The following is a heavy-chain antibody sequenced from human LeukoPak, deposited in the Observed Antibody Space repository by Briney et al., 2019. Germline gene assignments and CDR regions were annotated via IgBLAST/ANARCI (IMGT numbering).Heavy chain of an antibody. CDR3: ARDRDGSGGYFPSYFDY. D-gene: IGHD3-10*01. V-gene: IGHV1-46*01. CDR1: GYTFTSYY. J-gene: IGHJ4*02. Sequence: ASVTVSCKASGYTFTSYYMHWVRQAPGQGLEWMGIINPSGGSTNYAQKFQGRVTITADKSTSTAYMELSSLRSEDTAVYYCARDRDGSGGYFPSYFDYWGQGTLVTVFS. CDR2: INPSGGST.